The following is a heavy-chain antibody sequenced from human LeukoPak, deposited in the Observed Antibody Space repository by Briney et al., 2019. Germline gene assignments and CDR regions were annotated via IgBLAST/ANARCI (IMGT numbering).Heavy chain of an antibody. CDR3: ARRARLRFFDY. J-gene: IGHJ4*02. D-gene: IGHD5-12*01. CDR2: IYSDNT. Sequence: GGSLRLSCTVSGFTVSSNSMSWVRQAPGKGLEWVSFIYSDNTHYSDSVKGRFTISRDNSKNTLYLQMNSLRAEDTAVYYCARRARLRFFDYWGQGTLVTVSS. CDR1: GFTVSSNS. V-gene: IGHV3-53*01.